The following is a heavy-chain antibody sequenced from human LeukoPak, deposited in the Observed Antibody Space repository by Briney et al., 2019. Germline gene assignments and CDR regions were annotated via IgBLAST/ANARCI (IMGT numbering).Heavy chain of an antibody. CDR1: GYTFTSYG. J-gene: IGHJ4*02. CDR3: ATILSPTEWERVFDY. CDR2: ISAYNGNT. V-gene: IGHV1-18*01. D-gene: IGHD5-24*01. Sequence: GASVKVSCKASGYTFTSYGISWVRQAPGQGLEWMGWISAYNGNTNYAQKLQGRVTMTTDTSTSTAYMELSSLRSEDTAVYYCATILSPTEWERVFDYWGQGTLVTVSS.